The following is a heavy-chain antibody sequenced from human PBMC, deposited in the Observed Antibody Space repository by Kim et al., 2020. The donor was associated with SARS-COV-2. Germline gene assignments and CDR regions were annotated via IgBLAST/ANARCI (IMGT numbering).Heavy chain of an antibody. J-gene: IGHJ4*02. V-gene: IGHV3-33*01. CDR1: GFTFSSYG. CDR3: ARGTYKVATVTSINHDY. CDR2: IWYDGSNP. Sequence: GGSLRLSCAASGFTFSSYGMQWVRQAPGKGLEWVSLIWYDGSNPHYADSVKGRFTISRDNSKNTLYLQMNSLRAEDTAVYYCARGTYKVATVTSINHDYWGQGTLVTVSS. D-gene: IGHD4-17*01.